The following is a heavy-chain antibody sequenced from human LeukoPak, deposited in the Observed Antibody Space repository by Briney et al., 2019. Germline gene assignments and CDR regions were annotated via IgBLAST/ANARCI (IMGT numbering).Heavy chain of an antibody. J-gene: IGHJ5*02. CDR3: AGGLYCSSSTSCRRYNWFDP. CDR1: GGSISSGGYS. D-gene: IGHD2-2*01. V-gene: IGHV4-30-2*01. Sequence: PSETLSLTCAVSGGSISSGGYSWSWIRQPPGKGLEWIGYIYHSGSTYYNPSLKSRVTISVDTSKNQFSLKLSSVTAADTAVYYCAGGLYCSSSTSCRRYNWFDPWGQGTLVTVSS. CDR2: IYHSGST.